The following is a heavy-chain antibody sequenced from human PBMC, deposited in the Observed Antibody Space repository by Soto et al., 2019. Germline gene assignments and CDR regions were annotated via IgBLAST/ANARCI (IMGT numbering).Heavy chain of an antibody. V-gene: IGHV3-33*01. D-gene: IGHD1-26*01. CDR1: GFTFSSYG. CDR3: ARDRVGANWFDP. J-gene: IGHJ5*02. Sequence: GGSLRLSCAASGFTFSSYGMHWVRQAPGKGLEWVAVIWYDGSNKYYADSVKGRFTISRDNSKNTLYLQMNSLRAEDTAVYYCARDRVGANWFDPWGQGTLVTVSS. CDR2: IWYDGSNK.